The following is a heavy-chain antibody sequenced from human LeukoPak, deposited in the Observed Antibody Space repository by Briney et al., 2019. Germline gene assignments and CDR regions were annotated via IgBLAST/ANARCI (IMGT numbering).Heavy chain of an antibody. CDR3: ASADNYGGIDY. J-gene: IGHJ4*02. Sequence: GGPLGLSGEASGFTLSAYYLSWFAQAPGRGWEWVSYISSSGSTIYYADSVKGRFTISRDNAKNSLYLQMNSLRAEDTAVYYCASADNYGGIDYWGQGTLVTVSS. V-gene: IGHV3-11*01. CDR2: ISSSGSTI. CDR1: GFTLSAYY. D-gene: IGHD4/OR15-4a*01.